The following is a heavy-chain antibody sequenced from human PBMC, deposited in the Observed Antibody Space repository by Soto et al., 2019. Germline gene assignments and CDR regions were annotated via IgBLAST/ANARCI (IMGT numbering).Heavy chain of an antibody. CDR3: ARASSELVGVIYYFDY. D-gene: IGHD2-21*01. Sequence: ASVKVSCKASGYTFTGYYMHWVRQAPGQGLEWMGWINPNSGGTNYAQKFQGWVTMTRDTSISTAYMELSRLRSDDTAVYYCARASSELVGVIYYFDYWGQGNLVTVSS. CDR2: INPNSGGT. CDR1: GYTFTGYY. V-gene: IGHV1-2*04. J-gene: IGHJ4*02.